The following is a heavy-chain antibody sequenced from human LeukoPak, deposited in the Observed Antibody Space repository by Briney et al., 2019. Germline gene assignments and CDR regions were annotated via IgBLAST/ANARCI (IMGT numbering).Heavy chain of an antibody. V-gene: IGHV3-30*02. D-gene: IGHD3-10*01. CDR2: IRYDGSNK. CDR1: GFTFSSYA. J-gene: IGHJ3*02. Sequence: PGGSLRLSCAASGFTFSSYAMHWVRQAPGKGLEWVAFIRYDGSNKYYADSVKGRFTISRDNSKNTLYLQMNSLRAEDTAVYYCAREITMAFDIWGQGTMVTVSS. CDR3: AREITMAFDI.